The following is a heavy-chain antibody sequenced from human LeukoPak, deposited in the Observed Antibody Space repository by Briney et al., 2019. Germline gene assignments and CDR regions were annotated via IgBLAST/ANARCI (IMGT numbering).Heavy chain of an antibody. Sequence: GASVKVSCKASGYTFTSYAMHWVRQAPGQRLEWMGWINAGNGNTKYSQKFQGRVTNTRDTSASTAYMELSSLRSEDTAVYYCARGAPTTVTRGWFDPWGQGTLVTVSS. V-gene: IGHV1-3*01. D-gene: IGHD4-17*01. J-gene: IGHJ5*02. CDR1: GYTFTSYA. CDR3: ARGAPTTVTRGWFDP. CDR2: INAGNGNT.